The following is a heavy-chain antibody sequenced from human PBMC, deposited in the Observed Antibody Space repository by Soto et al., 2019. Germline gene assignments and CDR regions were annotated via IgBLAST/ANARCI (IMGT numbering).Heavy chain of an antibody. J-gene: IGHJ5*01. Sequence: PGGSLRLSCAASGFTFSDYFLTWIRQAPGKGLEWVSHISGSSGYTNYADSVKGRFTISKDNAKKSLYLEMSSLRPENTAVYYCGRAPGAFDRIDSWGQGTLVTVSS. CDR2: ISGSSGYT. D-gene: IGHD1-26*01. CDR1: GFTFSDYF. CDR3: GRAPGAFDRIDS. V-gene: IGHV3-11*06.